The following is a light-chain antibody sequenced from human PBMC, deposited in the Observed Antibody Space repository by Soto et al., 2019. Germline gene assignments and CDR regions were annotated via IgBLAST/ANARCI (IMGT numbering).Light chain of an antibody. Sequence: DIQMTQSPSSLSASVGDRVTITCRASQSIRSYLNWYQQKPGKAPKLLIYAASSLQSGVPSRFSGSGSGTDFNLTISSLQPEDFATYYCQQSYSTPLTFGKGTKVEIK. V-gene: IGKV1-39*01. CDR3: QQSYSTPLT. CDR2: AAS. CDR1: QSIRSY. J-gene: IGKJ1*01.